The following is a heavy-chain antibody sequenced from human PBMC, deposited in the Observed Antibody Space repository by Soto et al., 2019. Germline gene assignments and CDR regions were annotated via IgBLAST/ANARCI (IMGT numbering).Heavy chain of an antibody. CDR2: IKQDGSEK. V-gene: IGHV3-7*03. CDR1: GFDFSSYA. CDR3: ARDWQWLVHY. Sequence: VGSLRLSCAASGFDFSSYAMSWVRQAPVKGLEWVANIKQDGSEKYYVDSVKGRFTISRDNAKNSLYLQMNSLRAEDTAVYYCARDWQWLVHYWGQGTLVTVSS. D-gene: IGHD6-19*01. J-gene: IGHJ4*02.